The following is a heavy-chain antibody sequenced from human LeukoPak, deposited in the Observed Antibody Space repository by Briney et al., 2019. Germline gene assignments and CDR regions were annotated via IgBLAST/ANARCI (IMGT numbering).Heavy chain of an antibody. CDR3: ARVGGYSGYAWVGLDY. CDR2: IYYSGST. CDR1: GGSISSGGYY. J-gene: IGHJ4*02. V-gene: IGHV4-31*03. Sequence: PSETLSLTCTVSGGSISSGGYYWSWIRQHPGKGLEWIGYIYYSGSTYYNPSLKSRVTISVDTSKNQFSLKLSSVTAADTAVYYCARVGGYSGYAWVGLDYWGQGTLVTVSS. D-gene: IGHD5-12*01.